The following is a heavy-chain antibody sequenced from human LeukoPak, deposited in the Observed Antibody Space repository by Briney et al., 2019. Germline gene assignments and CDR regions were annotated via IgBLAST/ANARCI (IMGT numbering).Heavy chain of an antibody. CDR2: IIPILGIA. J-gene: IGHJ4*02. CDR3: AINSRGGVIIYPPDY. D-gene: IGHD3-16*02. V-gene: IGHV1-69*02. Sequence: ASVKVSCKASGGTFSSYIISWVRQAPGQGLEWMGRIIPILGIANYAQKFQGRVTITADKSTSTAYMELSSLRSEDTAVYYCAINSRGGVIIYPPDYWGQGTLVTVSS. CDR1: GGTFSSYI.